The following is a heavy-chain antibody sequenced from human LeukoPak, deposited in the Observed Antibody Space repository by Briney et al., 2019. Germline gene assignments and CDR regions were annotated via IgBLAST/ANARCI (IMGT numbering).Heavy chain of an antibody. CDR2: IYTSGST. J-gene: IGHJ4*02. Sequence: PSETLSLTCTVSGVSVSSYYWSWIRQPAGKGLEWIGHIYTSGSTNYNPSLKSRVTVSVDTSKNQFSLKLTSVTAADTAVYYCASETYYYDSSGYYIFDYWGQGTLVTVSS. CDR1: GVSVSSYY. D-gene: IGHD3-22*01. V-gene: IGHV4-4*07. CDR3: ASETYYYDSSGYYIFDY.